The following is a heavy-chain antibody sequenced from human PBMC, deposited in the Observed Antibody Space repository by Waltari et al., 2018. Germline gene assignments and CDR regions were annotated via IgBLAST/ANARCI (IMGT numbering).Heavy chain of an antibody. CDR1: GYTFTSYD. CDR3: ARGTDYGDYDFQH. V-gene: IGHV1-8*01. D-gene: IGHD4-17*01. CDR2: MDPKNGNT. Sequence: QVQLVQSGADVKMPGASVMISCKAAGYTFTSYDIHWVRQATGQGLEWMGWMDPKNGNTAYAQKFQGRVTLTRDTSINTAYMDLSSLTSEDTGMYFCARGTDYGDYDFQHWGQGTLVTVSS. J-gene: IGHJ1*01.